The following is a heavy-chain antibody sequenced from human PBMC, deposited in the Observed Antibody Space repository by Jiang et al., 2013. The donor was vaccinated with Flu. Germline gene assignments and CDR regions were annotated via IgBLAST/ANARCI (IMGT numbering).Heavy chain of an antibody. Sequence: LLKPSETLSLACTVSGGSISSYYWSWIRQPPGKGLEWIGYIYYSGSTNYNPSLKSRVTISVDTSKNQFSLKLSSVTAADTAVYYCARLGGVPTMVRGVIIMRGWFDPGARDPGHRLL. CDR3: ARLGGVPTMVRGVIIMRGWFDP. D-gene: IGHD3-10*01. CDR1: GGSISSYY. J-gene: IGHJ5*02. V-gene: IGHV4-59*08. CDR2: IYYSGST.